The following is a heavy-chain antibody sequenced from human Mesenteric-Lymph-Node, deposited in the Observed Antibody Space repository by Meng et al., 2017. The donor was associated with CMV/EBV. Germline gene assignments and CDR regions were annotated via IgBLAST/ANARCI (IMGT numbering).Heavy chain of an antibody. J-gene: IGHJ4*02. CDR1: GFTFSSYS. Sequence: GGSLRLSCAASGFTFSSYSMNWVRQAPGKGLEWVSSISSSSSYIYYADSVKGRFTISSDNAKNSLYLQMNSLRAEDTAVYYCARDRGGYGLVFYWGQGTLVTVSS. CDR3: ARDRGGYGLVFY. V-gene: IGHV3-21*01. CDR2: ISSSSSYI. D-gene: IGHD5-18*01.